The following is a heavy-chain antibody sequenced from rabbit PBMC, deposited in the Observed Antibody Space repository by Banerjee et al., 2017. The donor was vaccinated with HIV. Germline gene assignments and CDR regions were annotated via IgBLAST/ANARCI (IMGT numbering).Heavy chain of an antibody. D-gene: IGHD5-1*01. CDR3: ARGEGITIVILNL. J-gene: IGHJ4*01. Sequence: QQQLEESGGGLVKPGGTLTLTCTASGSDISSYYMCWVRQAPGKGLEWIACIDAGSSGSAYYASWAKGRFTISKTSLTTVTLQMTSLTAADTATYFCARGEGITIVILNLWGPGTLVTVS. CDR2: IDAGSSGSA. V-gene: IGHV1S45*01. CDR1: GSDISSYY.